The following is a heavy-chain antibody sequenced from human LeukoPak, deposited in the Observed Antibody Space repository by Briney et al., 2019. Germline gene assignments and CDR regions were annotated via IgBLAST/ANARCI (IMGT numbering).Heavy chain of an antibody. CDR1: GGSISSYY. D-gene: IGHD2-15*01. J-gene: IGHJ5*02. CDR2: IHYTGST. CDR3: ASFGSVVNWFDP. Sequence: SETLSLTCTVSGGSISSYYWSWIRQSPGKGLECIGYIHYTGSTNYNPSLKSRVTISVETSKNQFSLKLSSVTAADTAVYYCASFGSVVNWFDPWGQGTLVTVSS. V-gene: IGHV4-59*12.